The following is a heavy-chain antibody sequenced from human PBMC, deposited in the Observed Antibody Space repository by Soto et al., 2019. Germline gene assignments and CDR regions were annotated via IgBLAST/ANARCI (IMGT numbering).Heavy chain of an antibody. V-gene: IGHV3-33*01. CDR3: ARDRRGWEWYFDL. CDR1: GFTCSSYG. D-gene: IGHD6-19*01. CDR2: IWYDGSNK. J-gene: IGHJ2*01. Sequence: QVQLVESGGGVVQPGRSLRLSCAASGFTCSSYGMHWVRQAPGKGLEWVAVIWYDGSNKYYADSVKGRFTISRDNSKNTLYLQMNSLRAEDTAVYYRARDRRGWEWYFDLWGRGTLVTVSS.